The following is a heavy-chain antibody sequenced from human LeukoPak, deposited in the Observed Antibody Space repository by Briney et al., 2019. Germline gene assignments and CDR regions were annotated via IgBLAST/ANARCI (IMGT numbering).Heavy chain of an antibody. D-gene: IGHD5-18*01. CDR1: GFTFSGSA. Sequence: GGSLRLSCAASGFTFSGSAMHWVRQASGKGLEWVGRIRSKANSYATAYAASVKGRFTISRDDSKNTAYLQMNSLKTEDTAVYYCTRQSDTAMVTFFDYYYHMDVWGKGTTVTVSS. V-gene: IGHV3-73*01. CDR2: IRSKANSYAT. J-gene: IGHJ6*03. CDR3: TRQSDTAMVTFFDYYYHMDV.